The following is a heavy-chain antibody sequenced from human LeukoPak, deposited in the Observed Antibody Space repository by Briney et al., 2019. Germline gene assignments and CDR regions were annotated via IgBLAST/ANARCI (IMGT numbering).Heavy chain of an antibody. J-gene: IGHJ5*02. CDR2: IYYSGGT. D-gene: IGHD3-3*02. Sequence: PSETLSLTCTVSGGSIRSSSYYWGWIRQPPGKGLEWIGSIYYSGGTCYNPSLKSRVTISVDTSKNQFSLKLSSVTAADTAVYYCARFLVGHFWSGYYDNWFDPWGQGTLVTVSS. CDR1: GGSIRSSSYY. V-gene: IGHV4-39*07. CDR3: ARFLVGHFWSGYYDNWFDP.